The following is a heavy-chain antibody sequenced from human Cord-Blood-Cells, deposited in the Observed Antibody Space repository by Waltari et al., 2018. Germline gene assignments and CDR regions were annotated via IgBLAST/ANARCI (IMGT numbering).Heavy chain of an antibody. CDR2: INHSGST. V-gene: IGHV4-34*01. D-gene: IGHD6-13*01. CDR1: GGSFSGYY. J-gene: IGHJ2*01. CDR3: ARREVNSSSWTVDL. Sequence: QVQLQQWGAALLKPSETLSLTCAIYGGSFSGYYWSWIRQPPGKGLEWIGEINHSGSTNYNPSLKSRVTISVDTSKNQFSLKLSSVTAADTAVYYSARREVNSSSWTVDLWGRGTLVTVSS.